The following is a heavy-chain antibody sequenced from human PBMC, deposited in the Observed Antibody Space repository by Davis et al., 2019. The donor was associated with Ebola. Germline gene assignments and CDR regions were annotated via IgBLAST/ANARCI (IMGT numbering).Heavy chain of an antibody. J-gene: IGHJ4*02. CDR3: ARDGALVRGANFDY. Sequence: PGGSLRLSCAASGFTFSTYSMTWIRQAPGQGLEWLSHISRYGKTIYYADSVKGRFTISRDNTKNLLYLQMDSLRAEDTAVYYCARDGALVRGANFDYWGQGTLVTVSS. CDR1: GFTFSTYS. D-gene: IGHD3-10*01. V-gene: IGHV3-48*04. CDR2: ISRYGKTI.